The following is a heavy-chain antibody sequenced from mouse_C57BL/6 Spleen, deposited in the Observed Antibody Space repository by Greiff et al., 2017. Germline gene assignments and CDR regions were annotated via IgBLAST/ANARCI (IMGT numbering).Heavy chain of an antibody. Sequence: VQLQQSGPELVKPGASVKISCKASGYSFTGYYMNWVKQSPEKSLEWIGEINPSTGGTTYNQKFKAKATLTVDKSSSTAYMQLKSLTSEDSAVYYCARDGGNYFAYWGQGTLVTVSA. CDR1: GYSFTGYY. V-gene: IGHV1-42*01. J-gene: IGHJ3*01. CDR3: ARDGGNYFAY. D-gene: IGHD2-1*01. CDR2: INPSTGGT.